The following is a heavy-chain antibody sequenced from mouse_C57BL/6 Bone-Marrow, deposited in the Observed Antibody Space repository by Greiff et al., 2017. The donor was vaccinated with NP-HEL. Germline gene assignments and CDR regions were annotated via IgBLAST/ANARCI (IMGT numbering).Heavy chain of an antibody. J-gene: IGHJ3*01. CDR1: GYTFTGYW. Sequence: VMLVESGAELMKPGASVKLSCKATGYTFTGYWIEWVKQRPGHGLEWIGEILPGSGSTNYNEKFKGKATFTADTSSNTAYMQLSSLTTEDSAIYYCARSWGTTVVAPFAYWGQGTLVTVSA. CDR2: ILPGSGST. CDR3: ARSWGTTVVAPFAY. V-gene: IGHV1-9*01. D-gene: IGHD1-1*01.